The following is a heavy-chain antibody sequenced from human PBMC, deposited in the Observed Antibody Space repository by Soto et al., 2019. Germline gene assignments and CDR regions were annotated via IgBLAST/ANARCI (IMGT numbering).Heavy chain of an antibody. CDR2: IYYSGST. CDR1: GGSISSRDYY. CDR3: ARQTARRYCGGDCYHDY. D-gene: IGHD2-21*02. Sequence: SETLSLTCTVSGGSISSRDYYWSWIRQPPGKGLEWIGCIYYSGSTYYNPSLKSRVTISVDTSKNQFSLKLSSVTAADTAVYYCARQTARRYCGGDCYHDYWGQGTLVTVSS. J-gene: IGHJ4*02. V-gene: IGHV4-39*01.